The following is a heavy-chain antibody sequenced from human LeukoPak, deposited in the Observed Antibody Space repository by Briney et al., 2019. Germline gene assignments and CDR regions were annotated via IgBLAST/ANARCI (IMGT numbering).Heavy chain of an antibody. CDR2: FDPEDGET. CDR1: GYTLTELS. V-gene: IGHV1-24*01. CDR3: ASSSGSLEGFLSYWYFDL. Sequence: ASVKVSCKVSGYTLTELSMHWVRQAPGKGLEWMGGFDPEDGETIYAQKFQGRATMTEDTSTDTAYMELSSLRSEDTAVYYCASSSGSLEGFLSYWYFDLWGRGTLVTVSS. J-gene: IGHJ2*01. D-gene: IGHD3-22*01.